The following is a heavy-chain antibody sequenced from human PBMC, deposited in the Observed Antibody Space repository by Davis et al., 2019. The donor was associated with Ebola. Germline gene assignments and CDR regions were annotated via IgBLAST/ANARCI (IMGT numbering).Heavy chain of an antibody. CDR2: INWNGGRT. CDR3: TRDRGSGSYYFFYYGMDV. D-gene: IGHD3-10*01. J-gene: IGHJ6*02. Sequence: GESLKIPCAAPGFTFDDYGMSWVRQAPGKGLEWVFGINWNGGRTGYADSVKGRFTISRDKAKNSLYLQMNSLRAEDTSLCYCTRDRGSGSYYFFYYGMDVWGQGTTVTVSS. V-gene: IGHV3-20*04. CDR1: GFTFDDYG.